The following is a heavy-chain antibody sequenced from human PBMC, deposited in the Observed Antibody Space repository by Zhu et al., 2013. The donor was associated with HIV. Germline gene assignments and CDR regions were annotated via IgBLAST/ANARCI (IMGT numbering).Heavy chain of an antibody. D-gene: IGHD3-16*02. CDR1: GYTFTSYG. V-gene: IGHV1-18*01. Sequence: VQLVQSGAEVKKPGASVKVSCKASGYTFTSYGISWVRQAPGQGLEWMGWISAYNGNTNYAQKLQGRVTMTTDTSTSTAYMELRSLRSDDTAVYYCARGHDYIWGSYRPGSFDYWGQGTLVTVSS. J-gene: IGHJ4*02. CDR3: ARGHDYIWGSYRPGSFDY. CDR2: ISAYNGNT.